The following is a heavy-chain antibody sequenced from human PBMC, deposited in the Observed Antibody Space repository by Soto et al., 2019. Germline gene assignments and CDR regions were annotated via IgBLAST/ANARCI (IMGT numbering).Heavy chain of an antibody. CDR1: GGTFSSYA. V-gene: IGHV1-69*13. CDR3: ARGVAAPGWFDP. J-gene: IGHJ5*02. CDR2: IIPIFGTA. Sequence: GASVKVSCKASGGTFSSYAISWVRQAPGQGLEWMGGIIPIFGTANYAQKFQGRVTITADESTSTAYMELSSLRSEDTAVYYCARGVAAPGWFDPWGQGTLVTVS. D-gene: IGHD6-19*01.